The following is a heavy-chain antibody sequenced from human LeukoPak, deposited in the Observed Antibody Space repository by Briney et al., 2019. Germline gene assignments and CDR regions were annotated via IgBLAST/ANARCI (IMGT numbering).Heavy chain of an antibody. CDR2: LSSSSSSI. Sequence: GGSLRLSCAASGFTLSSYSMNRVRQAPGEGPGWVSYLSSSSSSIYYADSVKGRFTISRDNAKNSLYLQMNSLRAEDTAVYCCARSSPGTGRLPMDVWGKGTTVTVSS. D-gene: IGHD5-18*01. CDR3: ARSSPGTGRLPMDV. V-gene: IGHV3-48*01. J-gene: IGHJ6*03. CDR1: GFTLSSYS.